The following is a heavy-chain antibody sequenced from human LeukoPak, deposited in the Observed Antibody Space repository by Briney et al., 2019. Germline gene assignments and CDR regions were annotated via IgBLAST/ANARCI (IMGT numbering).Heavy chain of an antibody. CDR1: GGTFSSYA. V-gene: IGHV1-69*01. D-gene: IGHD4-11*01. CDR3: ARATMWVDYMAAAGFDP. J-gene: IGHJ5*02. CDR2: IIPIFGTA. Sequence: GASVKVSCKASGGTFSSYAISWVRQAPGQGLEWMGGIIPIFGTANYAQKFQGRVTITADESTSTAYMELSSLRSEDTAVYYCARATMWVDYMAAAGFDPWGQGTLVTVSS.